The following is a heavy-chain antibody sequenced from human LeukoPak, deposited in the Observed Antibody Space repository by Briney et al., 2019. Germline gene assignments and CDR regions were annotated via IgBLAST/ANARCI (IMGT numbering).Heavy chain of an antibody. CDR1: GGSVNSGSYS. D-gene: IGHD6-13*01. CDR3: ARERVAATDGVRFTMDV. V-gene: IGHV4-61*02. Sequence: SQTLSLTCTVSGGSVNSGSYSWSCIRQPAGKGLEWVGRIDTSETINYNPSLKSRATISIDTSKNQVSLNLRSATAADTAVYFCARERVAATDGVRFTMDVWGQGTTVTVSS. CDR2: IDTSETI. J-gene: IGHJ6*02.